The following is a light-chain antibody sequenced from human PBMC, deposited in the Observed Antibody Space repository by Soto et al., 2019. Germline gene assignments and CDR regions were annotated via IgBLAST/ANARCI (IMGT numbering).Light chain of an antibody. CDR3: GTWDYSLSAWV. CDR1: SSNIANNY. J-gene: IGLJ3*02. CDR2: ENN. Sequence: HSVLTQPPSVSVAPGQKVTISCSGSSSNIANNYVSWYQHLPGTTPKLLIYENNKRPSGIPDRFSGSKSGTSATLGITGLQTGDEADYYCGTWDYSLSAWVFGGGTKLTVL. V-gene: IGLV1-51*02.